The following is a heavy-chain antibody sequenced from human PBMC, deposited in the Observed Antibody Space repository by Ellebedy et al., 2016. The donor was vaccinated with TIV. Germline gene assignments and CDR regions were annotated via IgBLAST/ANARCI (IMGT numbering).Heavy chain of an antibody. CDR3: ARFDILTAYYYFDY. CDR1: GYTFTNFG. V-gene: IGHV1-18*01. Sequence: AASVKVSCKASGYTFTNFGISWVRQAPGQGLEWMGWVSAYNGNTNYAQKVQGRVTMTTDTSTSTAYMELRSLTSDDTALYYCARFDILTAYYYFDYWGQGTLVTVSS. J-gene: IGHJ4*02. D-gene: IGHD3-9*01. CDR2: VSAYNGNT.